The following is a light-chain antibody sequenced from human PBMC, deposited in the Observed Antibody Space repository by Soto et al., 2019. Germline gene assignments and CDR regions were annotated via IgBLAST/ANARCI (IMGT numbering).Light chain of an antibody. Sequence: QSVLTQPPSGSGAPGQRVTISCTGSGSNIGAGYDVHWYQQLPGRAPKPLIYGNTNRPSGVPDRFSGSKSGTSASLPITGLQAEDEADYYCLSFDSSLSVVFGGGTQLTVL. CDR1: GSNIGAGYD. CDR3: LSFDSSLSVV. J-gene: IGLJ2*01. V-gene: IGLV1-40*01. CDR2: GNT.